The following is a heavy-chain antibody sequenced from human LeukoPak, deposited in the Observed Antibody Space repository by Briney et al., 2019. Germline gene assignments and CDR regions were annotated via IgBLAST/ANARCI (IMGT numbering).Heavy chain of an antibody. CDR3: ARAESGQWYIDY. CDR2: IYSGGST. CDR1: GFTVSSNY. D-gene: IGHD6-19*01. Sequence: GRSLRLSCAASGFTVSSNYMSWVRQAPGKGLEWVSLIYSGGSTYYADSVKGRFTISRDNSKNTLYLQMNSLRAEDTAVYYCARAESGQWYIDYWGQGTLVTVSS. V-gene: IGHV3-66*01. J-gene: IGHJ4*02.